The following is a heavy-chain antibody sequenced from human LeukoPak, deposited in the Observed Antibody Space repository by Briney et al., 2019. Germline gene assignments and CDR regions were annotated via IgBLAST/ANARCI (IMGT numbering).Heavy chain of an antibody. Sequence: SVKVSCKASGGTFSSYAISWVRQAPGQGLEWMGGIIPIFGTANYAQKFQGRVTITTDESTSTAYMELSSLRSEDTAVYYCVRDMVVPAAMDGENWFDPWGQGTLVTVSS. CDR1: GGTFSSYA. CDR3: VRDMVVPAAMDGENWFDP. D-gene: IGHD2-2*01. J-gene: IGHJ5*02. V-gene: IGHV1-69*05. CDR2: IIPIFGTA.